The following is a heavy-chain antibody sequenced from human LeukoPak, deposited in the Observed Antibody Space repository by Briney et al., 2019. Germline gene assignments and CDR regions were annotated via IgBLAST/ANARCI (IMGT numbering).Heavy chain of an antibody. CDR2: IRSKAYGGTT. V-gene: IGHV3-49*03. CDR3: TRGVLYSSGWQYYYYYYGMDV. Sequence: GGSLRLSCTASGFTFGDYAMSWFRQAPGKGLEWVGFIRSKAYGGTTEYAASVKGRFTISRDDSKSIAYLQMNSLKTEDTAVYYCTRGVLYSSGWQYYYYYYGMDVWGQGTTVTVSS. J-gene: IGHJ6*02. D-gene: IGHD6-25*01. CDR1: GFTFGDYA.